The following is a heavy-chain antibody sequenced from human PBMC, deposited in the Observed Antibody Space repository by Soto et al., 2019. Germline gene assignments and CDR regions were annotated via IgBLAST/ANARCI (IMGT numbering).Heavy chain of an antibody. Sequence: PXESLRISCKGSGYSFTSYGIGWVRQMPGKGLEWMGIIYPGDSDTRYSPSFQGQVTISADKSISTAYLQWGGLKASDTAMYYCARLVRSIAVAGSVGYYFDYWGQGTLVTVSS. CDR3: ARLVRSIAVAGSVGYYFDY. CDR1: GYSFTSYG. CDR2: IYPGDSDT. V-gene: IGHV5-51*01. J-gene: IGHJ4*02. D-gene: IGHD6-19*01.